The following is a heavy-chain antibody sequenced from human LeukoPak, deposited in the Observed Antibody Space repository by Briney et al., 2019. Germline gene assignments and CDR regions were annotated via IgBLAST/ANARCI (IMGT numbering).Heavy chain of an antibody. Sequence: GGSLRLSCAASGFTVSSNYMSWVRQAPGKGLEWVSVIYSGGSTYYADSVKGRFTISRDNSKNTLYLQMNSLRAEDTAVYYCARHAGGGFPDAFDIWGQGTMVTVSS. CDR1: GFTVSSNY. CDR3: ARHAGGGFPDAFDI. D-gene: IGHD5-12*01. V-gene: IGHV3-66*04. J-gene: IGHJ3*02. CDR2: IYSGGST.